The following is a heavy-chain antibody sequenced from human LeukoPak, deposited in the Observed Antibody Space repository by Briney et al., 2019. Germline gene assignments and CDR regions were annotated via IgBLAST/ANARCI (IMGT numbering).Heavy chain of an antibody. CDR2: IIPIFGTA. J-gene: IGHJ6*04. CDR1: GGTFSSYA. Sequence: SVKVSCKASGGTFSSYAISWVRQAPGQGLDWMGGIIPIFGTANYAQKFQGRVTITADKSTSTAYMELSSLRSEDTAVYYCARDSGLGASLDVWGKGTTVTVSS. D-gene: IGHD2-15*01. CDR3: ARDSGLGASLDV. V-gene: IGHV1-69*06.